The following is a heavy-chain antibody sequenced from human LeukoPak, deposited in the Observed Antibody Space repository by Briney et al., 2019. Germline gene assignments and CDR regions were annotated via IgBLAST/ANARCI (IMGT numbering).Heavy chain of an antibody. CDR1: GGSISSDY. Sequence: SETLSLTCTVSGGSISSDYWSWIRQPPGKGLEWIGYIYHSGSTYYNPSLKSRVTISVDRSKNQFSLKLSSVTAADTAVYYCARASITMVRGVKGSYDAFDIWGQGTVVTVSS. V-gene: IGHV4-30-2*01. J-gene: IGHJ3*02. CDR2: IYHSGST. D-gene: IGHD3-10*01. CDR3: ARASITMVRGVKGSYDAFDI.